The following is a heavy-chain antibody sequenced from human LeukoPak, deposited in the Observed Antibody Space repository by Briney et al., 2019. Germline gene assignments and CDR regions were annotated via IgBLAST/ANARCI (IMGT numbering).Heavy chain of an antibody. Sequence: GGSLRLSCAASGFTFSSYGMHWVRQAPGKGLEWVTVMANDGRDKEYADSVRGRFTISRDNSKNTVYLQMDSLRVEDMAVFYCAKDSKITSADYYFDYWGLGTLVTVSS. CDR3: AKDSKITSADYYFDY. J-gene: IGHJ4*02. V-gene: IGHV3-30*18. D-gene: IGHD6-13*01. CDR2: MANDGRDK. CDR1: GFTFSSYG.